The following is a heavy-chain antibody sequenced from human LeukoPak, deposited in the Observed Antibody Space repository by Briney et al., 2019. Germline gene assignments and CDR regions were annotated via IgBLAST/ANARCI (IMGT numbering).Heavy chain of an antibody. CDR1: GFTFSSSA. CDR3: AREGRESAGFDY. Sequence: GGSLRLSCAASGFTFSSSAMQWVRQAPGKGLEWVAFIRFDGSIKDYGDSVKGRFTISRDNSRNTVYLQMNSLRVEDTAVYYCAREGRESAGFDYWGQGTLVTVSS. J-gene: IGHJ4*02. CDR2: IRFDGSIK. D-gene: IGHD6-13*01. V-gene: IGHV3-30*02.